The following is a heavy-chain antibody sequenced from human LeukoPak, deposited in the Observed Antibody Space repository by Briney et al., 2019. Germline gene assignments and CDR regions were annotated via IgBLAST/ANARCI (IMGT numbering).Heavy chain of an antibody. CDR1: GFTFSSYG. CDR2: IWYDGSNK. D-gene: IGHD6-19*01. CDR3: ARDGSGWYLNFDY. J-gene: IGHJ4*02. Sequence: GRSLRLSCAASGFTFSSYGMHWVRQAPGKGLEWVAVIWYDGSNKYYADSVKGRFTISRDNSKNTLYLQMNSLRAEDTAVYYCARDGSGWYLNFDYWGQGTLVTVSS. V-gene: IGHV3-33*01.